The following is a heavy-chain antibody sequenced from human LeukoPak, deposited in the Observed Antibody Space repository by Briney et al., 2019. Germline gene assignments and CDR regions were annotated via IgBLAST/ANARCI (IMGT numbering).Heavy chain of an antibody. Sequence: PSETLSLTCTVSGGSISSGGYSWSWIRQPPGKGLEWIGYIYHSGSTYYNPSLKSRVTISVDRSKNQFSLKLSSVTAADTAVYYCARGSRFIAAAGTFDYWGQGTLVTVSS. J-gene: IGHJ4*02. CDR3: ARGSRFIAAAGTFDY. CDR2: IYHSGST. D-gene: IGHD6-13*01. CDR1: GGSISSGGYS. V-gene: IGHV4-30-2*01.